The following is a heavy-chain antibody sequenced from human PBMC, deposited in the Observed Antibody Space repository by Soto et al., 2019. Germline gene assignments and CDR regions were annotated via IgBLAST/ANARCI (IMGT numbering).Heavy chain of an antibody. J-gene: IGHJ6*02. Sequence: QVQLVQSGAEVKKPGSSVKVSCKASGGTFSSYAISWVRQAPGQGLEWMGGIIPIFGTANYAQKFQGRVTLTAYESTSAAYMVLNSLSSVDTAVYYCARHVPAAGYYYGMDVWGQGTTVTVSS. CDR1: GGTFSSYA. V-gene: IGHV1-69*12. D-gene: IGHD2-2*01. CDR3: ARHVPAAGYYYGMDV. CDR2: IIPIFGTA.